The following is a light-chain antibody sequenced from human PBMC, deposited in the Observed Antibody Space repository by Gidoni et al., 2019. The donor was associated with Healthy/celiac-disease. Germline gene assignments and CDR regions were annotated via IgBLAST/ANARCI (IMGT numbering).Light chain of an antibody. CDR3: QQSNSTPPWT. CDR1: QSISSY. CDR2: AAS. J-gene: IGKJ1*01. V-gene: IGKV1-39*01. Sequence: DIQITQSPSSLSASVGDRVTITCRASQSISSYLNWYQQKPGKAPKLLIYAASSLQSGVPSRFSGSGSGTDFTLTISSLQPEDFATYYCQQSNSTPPWTFGQXTKVEIK.